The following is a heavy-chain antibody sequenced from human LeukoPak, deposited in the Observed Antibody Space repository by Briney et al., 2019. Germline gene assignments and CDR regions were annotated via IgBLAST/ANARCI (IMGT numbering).Heavy chain of an antibody. J-gene: IGHJ4*02. CDR1: GGTFSSYV. Sequence: GASVKVSCKASGGTFSSYVISWVRQAPGQGLEWMGGIIPIFGTANYAQKFQGRVTITADKSTSTAYMELSSLRSEDTALYCCARDQKYYDFWSGYCDYWGQGTLVIVSA. V-gene: IGHV1-69*06. CDR3: ARDQKYYDFWSGYCDY. CDR2: IIPIFGTA. D-gene: IGHD3-3*01.